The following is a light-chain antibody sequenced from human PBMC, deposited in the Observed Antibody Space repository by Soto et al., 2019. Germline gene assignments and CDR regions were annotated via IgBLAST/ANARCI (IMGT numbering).Light chain of an antibody. V-gene: IGKV4-1*01. CDR2: WAS. CDR3: QQYFNTPWT. CDR1: QSLFYSSNNKDY. Sequence: DIVMTQSPDSLAVSLGERATINCKSSQSLFYSSNNKDYLAWYQQKPGQPPRLLIYWASTRDSGVPERFSGSGFGTDFALTVSSLQAEDVAVYYCQQYFNTPWTFGQGTKVEIK. J-gene: IGKJ1*01.